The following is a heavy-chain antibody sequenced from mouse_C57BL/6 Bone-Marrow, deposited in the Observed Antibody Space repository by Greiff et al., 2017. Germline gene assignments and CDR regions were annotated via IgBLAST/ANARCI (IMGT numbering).Heavy chain of an antibody. CDR1: GYTFTDSY. V-gene: IGHV1-26*01. CDR2: INPNNGGT. D-gene: IGHD1-1*01. Sequence: EVQLQQSGPELVKPGASVKISCKASGYTFTDSYMTWVKQSHGKSLAWIGDINPNNGGTSSNQKFKGKATLTVDKSSSTAYMEPRSLTSEDSAVYYCARSITTVVAPYAMDYWGQGTSGTVSS. J-gene: IGHJ4*01. CDR3: ARSITTVVAPYAMDY.